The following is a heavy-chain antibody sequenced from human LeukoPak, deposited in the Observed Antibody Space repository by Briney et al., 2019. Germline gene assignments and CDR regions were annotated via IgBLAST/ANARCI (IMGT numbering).Heavy chain of an antibody. J-gene: IGHJ4*02. CDR2: IWYDGSNK. V-gene: IGHV3-33*01. Sequence: GGSLRLSSAASGFTFSSYGMHWVRQAPGKGLEWVAVIWYDGSNKYYADSVKGRFTISRDNSKNTLYLQMNSLRAEDTAVYYCARRGAMASYYFDYWGQGTLVTVSS. D-gene: IGHD5-18*01. CDR1: GFTFSSYG. CDR3: ARRGAMASYYFDY.